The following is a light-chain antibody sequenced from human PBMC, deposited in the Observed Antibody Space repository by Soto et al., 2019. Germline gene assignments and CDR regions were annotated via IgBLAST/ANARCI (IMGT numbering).Light chain of an antibody. CDR2: EVS. CDR3: SSYAGNNIHYV. V-gene: IGLV2-8*01. Sequence: QSPLTQPPSASGSAGQSVTISCTGTSTDVGGYNYVSWYQQHPGKAPKLMIYEVSKRPSGVPDRFSGSKSGNTASLTVSGLQAEDEADYYCSSYAGNNIHYVFGTGTKLTVL. J-gene: IGLJ1*01. CDR1: STDVGGYNY.